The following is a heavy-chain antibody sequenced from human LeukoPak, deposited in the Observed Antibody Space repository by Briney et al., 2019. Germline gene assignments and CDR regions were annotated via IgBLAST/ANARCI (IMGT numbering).Heavy chain of an antibody. CDR2: IHYSGRT. V-gene: IGHV4-39*07. CDR3: AREAVWGSYRESDAFDI. Sequence: SESLSLTRTVSGGSISSSSHYWGWIRHPPGKGLEWIGRIHYSGRTYYNPSLKSRVTISVDTSKNQCSLKLSSVTAADTAVYYCAREAVWGSYRESDAFDIWGQGTMVTVSS. CDR1: GGSISSSSHY. J-gene: IGHJ3*02. D-gene: IGHD3-16*02.